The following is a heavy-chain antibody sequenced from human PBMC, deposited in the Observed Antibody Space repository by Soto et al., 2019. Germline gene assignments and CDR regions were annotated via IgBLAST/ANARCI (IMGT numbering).Heavy chain of an antibody. CDR3: ARWGAVVTNINNAFDL. Sequence: LSLTCXVSFGSIINYYCIWIRHPPGKGLEWIGYIYYSGSTKYNPSLKSRVTISGDTSKNQFSLKLSSVTAADTAVYYCARWGAVVTNINNAFDLWGQGTMVTV. V-gene: IGHV4-59*01. J-gene: IGHJ3*01. D-gene: IGHD2-21*02. CDR1: FGSIINYY. CDR2: IYYSGST.